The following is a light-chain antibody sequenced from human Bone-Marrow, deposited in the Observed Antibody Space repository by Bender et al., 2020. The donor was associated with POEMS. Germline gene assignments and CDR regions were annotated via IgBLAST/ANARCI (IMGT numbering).Light chain of an antibody. V-gene: IGLV1-44*01. CDR2: SSH. J-gene: IGLJ3*02. Sequence: QSVLTQPPSASGTPGQRVTISCSGGSSNIGAHAVNWYQHLPGTAPKLLIYSSHRRPSEVPDRFSGSRSGTSASLASSGLQSEDEADYYCAVWDDGLNGWVFGGGTKLTVL. CDR3: AVWDDGLNGWV. CDR1: SSNIGAHA.